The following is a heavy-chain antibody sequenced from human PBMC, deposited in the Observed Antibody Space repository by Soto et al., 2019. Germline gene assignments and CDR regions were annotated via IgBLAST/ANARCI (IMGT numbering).Heavy chain of an antibody. Sequence: QVQLVESGGGVVQPGRSLRLSCAASGFSFSISPMHWVRQAPGKGPEWVALISYDGTNKFYADSVKGRFTISSDNSKSTLYLQVDSRRPADAAVYYCARDPKTSGGQHWAFNYFDSWGQGTLVTVSS. CDR1: GFSFSISP. V-gene: IGHV3-30-3*01. CDR2: ISYDGTNK. D-gene: IGHD7-27*01. CDR3: ARDPKTSGGQHWAFNYFDS. J-gene: IGHJ4*02.